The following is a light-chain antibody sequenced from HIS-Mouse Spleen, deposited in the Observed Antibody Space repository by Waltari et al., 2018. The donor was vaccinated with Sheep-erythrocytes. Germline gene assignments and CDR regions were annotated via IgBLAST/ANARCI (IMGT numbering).Light chain of an antibody. CDR2: EVS. Sequence: QSALTQPPSSSGSPGQSVTISCTGTSSDVGGYNYVSWYQPHPGKAPKPMIYEVSKRPSGVPDRFSGSKSGNTASLTVSGLQAEDEADYYCSSYAGSNNYVFGTGTKVTVL. CDR3: SSYAGSNNYV. V-gene: IGLV2-8*01. CDR1: SSDVGGYNY. J-gene: IGLJ1*01.